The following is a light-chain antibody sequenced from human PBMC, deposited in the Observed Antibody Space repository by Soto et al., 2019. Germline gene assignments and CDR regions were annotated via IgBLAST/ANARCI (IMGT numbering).Light chain of an antibody. CDR1: QTISTY. CDR3: QQLNSYPFT. CDR2: TAS. J-gene: IGKJ5*01. V-gene: IGKV1-39*01. Sequence: DIQMTQSPSSLAASVGDRVTITCRASQTISTYLNWYQQKPGKAPNLLIYTASNLESGVPSRFSGSGSGTDFTLTISSLQPEDFATYYCQQLNSYPFTFGQGTRLEIK.